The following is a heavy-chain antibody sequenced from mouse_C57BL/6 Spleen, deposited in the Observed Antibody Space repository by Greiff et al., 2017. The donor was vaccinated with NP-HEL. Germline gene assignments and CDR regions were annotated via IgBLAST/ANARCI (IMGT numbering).Heavy chain of an antibody. Sequence: QVQLQQSGAELVRPGTSVKVSCKASGYAFTNYLIEWVKQRPGQGLEWIGVINPGSGGTNYNEKFKGKATLTADKSSSTAYMQLSSLTSEDSTVDFWARDTKVVRGYFDYWGQGTTLTVSS. CDR2: INPGSGGT. D-gene: IGHD1-1*01. J-gene: IGHJ2*01. CDR1: GYAFTNYL. V-gene: IGHV1-54*01. CDR3: ARDTKVVRGYFDY.